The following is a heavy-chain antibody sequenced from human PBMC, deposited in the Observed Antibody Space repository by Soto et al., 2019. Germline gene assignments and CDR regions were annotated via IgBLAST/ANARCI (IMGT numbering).Heavy chain of an antibody. Sequence: QVQLVESGGGVVQPGGSLRLSCAASGFTISGHGMHWVRQAPGKGLEWVAVISYEGSTKYYIDSVRGRFTISRDNSKNTLYLQMNSLRAEDAAVYYCAKASGDYGNWFDPWGQGALVTVSS. V-gene: IGHV3-30*18. CDR3: AKASGDYGNWFDP. CDR1: GFTISGHG. CDR2: ISYEGSTK. J-gene: IGHJ5*02. D-gene: IGHD2-21*02.